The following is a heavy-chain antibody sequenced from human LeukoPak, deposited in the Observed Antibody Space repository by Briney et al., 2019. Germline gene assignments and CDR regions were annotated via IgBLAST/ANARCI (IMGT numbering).Heavy chain of an antibody. V-gene: IGHV1-24*01. D-gene: IGHD1-14*01. CDR2: FDPEDGET. J-gene: IGHJ4*02. CDR3: ATSPGYDY. CDR1: GYTLSELS. Sequence: ASVKVSCRVSGYTLSELSIHWVRQAPGKGLEWMGGFDPEDGETIYAQKFQGRVAMTEDTSTDTAYMELTSLRSEDTAVYYCATSPGYDYWGQGTLVTVSS.